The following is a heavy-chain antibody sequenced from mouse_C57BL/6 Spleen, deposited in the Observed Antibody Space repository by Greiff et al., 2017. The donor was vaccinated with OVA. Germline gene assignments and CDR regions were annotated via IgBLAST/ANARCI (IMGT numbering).Heavy chain of an antibody. CDR1: GFSLSTSGMG. Sequence: QVTLKVSGPGILQSSQTLSLTCSFSGFSLSTSGMGVSWIRQPSGKGLEWLAHIYWDDDKRYNPSLKSRLTISKDTSRNQVFLKITSVDTADTATYYCARLIYSLSGDWYFDVWGTGTTVTVSS. J-gene: IGHJ1*03. D-gene: IGHD2-1*01. CDR3: ARLIYSLSGDWYFDV. V-gene: IGHV8-12*01. CDR2: IYWDDDK.